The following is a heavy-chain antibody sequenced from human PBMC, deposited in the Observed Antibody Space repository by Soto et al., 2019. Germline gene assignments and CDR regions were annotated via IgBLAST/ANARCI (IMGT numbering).Heavy chain of an antibody. V-gene: IGHV1-18*01. D-gene: IGHD2-2*01. CDR1: GYTFTSYG. CDR2: ISAYNGNT. J-gene: IGHJ6*02. CDR3: AREGFLGYCISTSCQFYYGMDV. Sequence: GASVKVSCKASGYTFTSYGISWVRQAPGQGLEWMGWISAYNGNTNYAQKLQGRVTMTTDTSTSTAYMELRSLRSDDTAVYYCAREGFLGYCISTSCQFYYGMDVWGQGTTVTVSS.